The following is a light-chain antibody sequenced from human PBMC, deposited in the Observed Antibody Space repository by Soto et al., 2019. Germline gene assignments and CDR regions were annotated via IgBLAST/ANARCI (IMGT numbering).Light chain of an antibody. CDR3: QQRSNWLIT. CDR1: QSVSSY. J-gene: IGKJ5*01. Sequence: EIVLTQSPATLSLSPGERATLSCRASQSVSSYLAWYQQKPGQAPRLLIYDASNRATGIPARFSGSGSGPDFTLTISSLEPEDFALYYCQQRSNWLITFGQGQRLEIK. V-gene: IGKV3-11*01. CDR2: DAS.